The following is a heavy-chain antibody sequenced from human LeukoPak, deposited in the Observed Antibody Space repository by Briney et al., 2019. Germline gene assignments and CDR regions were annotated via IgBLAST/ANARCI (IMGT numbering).Heavy chain of an antibody. CDR2: IDWSGRST. CDR1: GFTFDDYG. Sequence: PGGSLRLSCAASGFTFDDYGMSWVRQAPGKGLEWVSGIDWSGRSTGYADSVKGRFTISRDNAKNSLYLQMISLRAEDTAFYSCTKDRSGYYDGSFDIWGQGTTVTVSS. J-gene: IGHJ3*02. V-gene: IGHV3-20*04. D-gene: IGHD3-22*01. CDR3: TKDRSGYYDGSFDI.